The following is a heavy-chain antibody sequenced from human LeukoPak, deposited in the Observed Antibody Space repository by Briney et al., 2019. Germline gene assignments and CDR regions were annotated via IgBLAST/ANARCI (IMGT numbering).Heavy chain of an antibody. V-gene: IGHV4-34*01. Sequence: SETLSLTCAVYGGSFSGYYWSWIRQPPGKGLEWIGEINHSGSTNYNPSLKSRVTISVDTSKNQFSLKLSSVTAADTAVYYCASVYDSSGYYPFWGQGALVTVSS. J-gene: IGHJ4*02. CDR1: GGSFSGYY. CDR2: INHSGST. CDR3: ASVYDSSGYYPF. D-gene: IGHD3-22*01.